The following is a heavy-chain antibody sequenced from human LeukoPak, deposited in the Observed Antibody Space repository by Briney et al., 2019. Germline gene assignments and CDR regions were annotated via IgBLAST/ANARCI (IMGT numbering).Heavy chain of an antibody. CDR1: GGSFSGYY. V-gene: IGHV4-34*01. CDR3: ASSESSDYFDY. Sequence: PSETLSLTCAVYGGSFSGYYWSWIRQPPGKGLEWIGEINHSGSTNYNPSLKSRVTISVDTSKNQFSLKLSSVTAADTAVYYCASSESSDYFDYWGQGTLVTVSS. CDR2: INHSGST. J-gene: IGHJ4*02. D-gene: IGHD3-10*01.